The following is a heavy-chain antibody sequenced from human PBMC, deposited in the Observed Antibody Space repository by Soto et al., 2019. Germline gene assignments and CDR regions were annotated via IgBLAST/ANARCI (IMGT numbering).Heavy chain of an antibody. CDR3: ARDTLSVAMGLILY. V-gene: IGHV3-30-3*01. Sequence: QVQLVESGGGVVQPGRSLRLSCAASGFTFSDYAMHWVRQAPGKGLEWVTLISYDGNNKYYADSVKGRFTISRDNSKNVLYLQMNSLRAEDTAVYYCARDTLSVAMGLILYWGQGTLVTVSS. J-gene: IGHJ4*02. CDR1: GFTFSDYA. CDR2: ISYDGNNK. D-gene: IGHD5-12*01.